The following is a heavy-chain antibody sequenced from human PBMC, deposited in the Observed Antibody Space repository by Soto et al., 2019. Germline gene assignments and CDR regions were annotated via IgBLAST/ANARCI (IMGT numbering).Heavy chain of an antibody. CDR2: MHSSGSA. CDR3: VSSGHTFGGVI. D-gene: IGHD3-16*02. V-gene: IGHV4-59*01. CDR1: GASMSNYY. Sequence: SDTLSLTCAVSGASMSNYYGSWIRQPPGRGLEWIGFMHSSGSANYNSSLKGRTNISVDTYNNQFSLILTSVSAADTEVYYCVSSGHTFGGVIRGPGTLVTVSS. J-gene: IGHJ4*02.